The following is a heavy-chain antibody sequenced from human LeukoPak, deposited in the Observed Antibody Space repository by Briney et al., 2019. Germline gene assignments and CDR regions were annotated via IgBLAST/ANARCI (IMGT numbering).Heavy chain of an antibody. D-gene: IGHD2-21*02. CDR1: GFTFSSYG. CDR3: ARDSWCGGDCYSYYFDY. V-gene: IGHV3-33*01. J-gene: IGHJ4*02. CDR2: IWYDGSNK. Sequence: GGSLRLSCAASGFTFSSYGMHWVRQAPGKGLEWVAVIWYDGSNKYYADSVKGRFTISRDNSKNTLYLQMNSLRAEDTAVYYCARDSWCGGDCYSYYFDYWGQGTLVTVSS.